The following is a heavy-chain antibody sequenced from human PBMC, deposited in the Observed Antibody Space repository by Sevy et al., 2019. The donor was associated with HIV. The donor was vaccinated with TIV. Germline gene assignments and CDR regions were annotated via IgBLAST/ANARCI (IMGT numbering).Heavy chain of an antibody. CDR3: AKDEGIVATPYNWFDP. CDR2: ISGSGGST. D-gene: IGHD5-12*01. J-gene: IGHJ5*02. Sequence: GESLKISCAASGFTFSSYAMSWVRQAPGKGLEWVSAISGSGGSTYYADSVKGRFTISRDNSKNTLYLQMNSLRAEDTAVYDCAKDEGIVATPYNWFDPWGQGTLVTVSS. CDR1: GFTFSSYA. V-gene: IGHV3-23*01.